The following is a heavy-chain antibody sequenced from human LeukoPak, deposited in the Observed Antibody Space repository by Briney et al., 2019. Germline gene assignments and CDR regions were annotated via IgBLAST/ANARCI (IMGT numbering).Heavy chain of an antibody. CDR1: GYTFTSYD. CDR2: MSPNSGNT. CDR3: ARDARLGDQWLGKS. Sequence: VASVKVSCKASGYTFTSYDINWVRRTGQGLEWMGWMSPNSGNTGYAQKFQGRVTMTRDTSISTAYMELSSLRSEDTAVYSCARDARLGDQWLGKSWGQGTLVTVSS. V-gene: IGHV1-8*01. J-gene: IGHJ4*02. D-gene: IGHD3-16*01.